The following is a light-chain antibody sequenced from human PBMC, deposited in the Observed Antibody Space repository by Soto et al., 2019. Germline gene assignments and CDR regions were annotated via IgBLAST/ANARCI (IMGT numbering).Light chain of an antibody. Sequence: EIVMTQSPATLSVSPGERATVSCRASQSSNNNLAWYPQKLGQAPRLLIYRASTRATGIPATFSGSGSGTEFTLTISSLQSEEFSLYNCHHYENWPQTFGQGTKVEI. V-gene: IGKV3-15*01. J-gene: IGKJ1*01. CDR2: RAS. CDR3: HHYENWPQT. CDR1: QSSNNN.